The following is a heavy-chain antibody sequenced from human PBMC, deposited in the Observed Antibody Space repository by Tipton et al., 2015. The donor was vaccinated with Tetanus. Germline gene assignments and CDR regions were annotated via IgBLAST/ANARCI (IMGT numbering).Heavy chain of an antibody. J-gene: IGHJ6*02. CDR3: ARTPDYYYGMDV. CDR2: IYYSGTT. V-gene: IGHV4-59*12. Sequence: TLSLTCTVSGVSMIDSYWNWIRKPAGKGLEWIGEIYYSGTTNYNPSLKSRVTISTDKSKNQVSLRLNSVTAADTAVYFCARTPDYYYGMDVWGQGTTVTVSS. CDR1: GVSMIDSY.